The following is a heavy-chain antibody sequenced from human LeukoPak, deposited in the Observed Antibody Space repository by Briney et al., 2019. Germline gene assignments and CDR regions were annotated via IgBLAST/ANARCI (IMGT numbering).Heavy chain of an antibody. CDR2: VYSDGNI. CDR3: ARVGPYDSWTGYEGVWYFDY. CDR1: GGSISKGTYY. V-gene: IGHV4-61*02. J-gene: IGHJ4*02. Sequence: SETLSLTCTVSGGSISKGTYYWIWIRQPAGKGLEWIGRVYSDGNINYNPSLKSRVTMSADTSKNQFSLKVNSVTAADTAVYYCARVGPYDSWTGYEGVWYFDYWGQGILVTVSS. D-gene: IGHD3-3*01.